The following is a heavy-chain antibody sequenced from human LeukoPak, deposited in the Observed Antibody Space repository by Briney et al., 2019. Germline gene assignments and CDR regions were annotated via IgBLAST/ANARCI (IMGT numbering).Heavy chain of an antibody. J-gene: IGHJ4*02. Sequence: ASVKVSCKASAYEFSDNYIHWVRQAPGQGPEWMGWINPNSGETNSAQRFQGRVTMTRDTSISTAYMELSRLTSDDTAVYYCARALDFWSGKPSGYWGQGTLVTVSS. CDR2: INPNSGET. CDR3: ARALDFWSGKPSGY. V-gene: IGHV1-2*02. CDR1: AYEFSDNY. D-gene: IGHD3-3*01.